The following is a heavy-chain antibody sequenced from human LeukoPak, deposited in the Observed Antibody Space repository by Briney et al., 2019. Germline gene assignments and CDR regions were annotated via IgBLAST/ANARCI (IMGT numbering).Heavy chain of an antibody. CDR2: IKNGGNDP. D-gene: IGHD2-21*02. Sequence: PGGSLRLACAASGSSLSIYAMGWVRQAPGKGLEWVSSIKNGGNDPFYADSVKGRFTISRDNSKNTLFLQLSSLRADDSAVDYCARGGHDFNPFYWWGQGTLVTVSS. CDR3: ARGGHDFNPFYW. V-gene: IGHV3-23*01. J-gene: IGHJ4*02. CDR1: GSSLSIYA.